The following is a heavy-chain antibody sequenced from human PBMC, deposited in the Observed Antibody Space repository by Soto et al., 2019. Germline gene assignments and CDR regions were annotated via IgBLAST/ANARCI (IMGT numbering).Heavy chain of an antibody. V-gene: IGHV4-61*01. CDR1: GGSVSVKTYY. Sequence: PAETLSLTCSASGGSVSVKTYYWSWVRQPPGKRLEWIGYVYYSGTTNYNTSLKSRVTISVDLSKNRFSLRLRSVTTADTALYYCARTTAVPNTLRSGYFFDYWGQGTLVTVSS. D-gene: IGHD4-17*01. CDR2: VYYSGTT. J-gene: IGHJ4*02. CDR3: ARTTAVPNTLRSGYFFDY.